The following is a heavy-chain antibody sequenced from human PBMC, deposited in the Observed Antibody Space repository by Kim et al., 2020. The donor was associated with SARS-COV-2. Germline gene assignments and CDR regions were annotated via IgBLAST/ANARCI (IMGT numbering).Heavy chain of an antibody. V-gene: IGHV3-48*02. CDR2: ITKSSATI. Sequence: GGSLRLSCSTSGFTFSAYDMNWVRQAPGKGLEWLSFITKSSATIYYADSVQGRFTIFRDNAKNSLYLQMNSLRDEDTALYYCVRDRMGGAFDIWGQGTM. CDR1: GFTFSAYD. J-gene: IGHJ3*02. CDR3: VRDRMGGAFDI. D-gene: IGHD3-16*01.